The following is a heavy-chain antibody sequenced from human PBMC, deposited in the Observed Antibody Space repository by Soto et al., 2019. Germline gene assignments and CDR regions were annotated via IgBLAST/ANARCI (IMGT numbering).Heavy chain of an antibody. Sequence: EVQLLESGGGLVQPGGSLRLSCVVSGFTFSSHSMSWVRQAPGKGLEWVSSISTSGSGTYHADSVKGRFAISRDNSKNTLFLQMNSLRAEDTGEYYGDRGSSELGYWGQGTLVTVSS. CDR3: DRGSSELGY. J-gene: IGHJ4*02. V-gene: IGHV3-23*01. CDR2: ISTSGSGT. CDR1: GFTFSSHS. D-gene: IGHD2-15*01.